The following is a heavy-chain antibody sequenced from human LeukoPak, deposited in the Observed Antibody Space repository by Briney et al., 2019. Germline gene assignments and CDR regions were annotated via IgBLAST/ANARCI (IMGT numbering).Heavy chain of an antibody. J-gene: IGHJ6*02. Sequence: ASVKVSCKASGYAFTDYYLHWVRQAPGQGLEWMGWISPNTGDTNYAQKFQGRVTMTSDTSITTAYMELSSLRSDDTAVYYCASPRQNWNYPDVWGQGTTVTISS. CDR3: ASPRQNWNYPDV. CDR2: ISPNTGDT. CDR1: GYAFTDYY. V-gene: IGHV1-2*02. D-gene: IGHD1-7*01.